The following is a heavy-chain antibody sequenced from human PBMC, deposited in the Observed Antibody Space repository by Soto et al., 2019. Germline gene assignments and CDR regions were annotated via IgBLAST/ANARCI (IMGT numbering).Heavy chain of an antibody. J-gene: IGHJ4*02. CDR3: ARWGTTGGLDV. CDR2: TSYDGSNN. CDR1: GFTFRSYV. V-gene: IGHV3-33*05. D-gene: IGHD3-16*01. Sequence: QVQLVESGGGVVQPGTSLRLSCVGSGFTFRSYVIHWVRQAPGKGLEWVALTSYDGSNNFYGDSVKGRFTISRHNSRNTVELQMDSLRFEGTALYYCARWGTTGGLDVWGQGALVCVSS.